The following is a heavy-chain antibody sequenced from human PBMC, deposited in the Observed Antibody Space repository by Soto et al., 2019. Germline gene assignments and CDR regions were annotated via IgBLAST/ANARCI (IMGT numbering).Heavy chain of an antibody. CDR3: ARGRGIVATINLSLLFDY. V-gene: IGHV4-31*03. D-gene: IGHD5-12*01. J-gene: IGHJ4*02. Sequence: QVQLQESGPGLVKPSQTLSLTCTLSDGCISSGGYYWSWIRQHPGKGLEWIGYIYCSGSTYYNPSLKSRVTISVDTSKNQFSLKLSSVTAADTAVYYCARGRGIVATINLSLLFDYWGQGTLVTVSS. CDR2: IYCSGST. CDR1: DGCISSGGYY.